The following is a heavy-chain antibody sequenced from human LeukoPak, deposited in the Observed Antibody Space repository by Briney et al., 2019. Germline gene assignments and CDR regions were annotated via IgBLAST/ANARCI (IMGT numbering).Heavy chain of an antibody. CDR3: ARDDGGPNDAFDI. D-gene: IGHD4-23*01. Sequence: SETLSLTCTVSGGSISSYYWSWIRQPPGKGLEWIGRIFDNENTNYNPSLKSRVTMSLDTSKNRFSLRLSSVTAADTAVYYCARDDGGPNDAFDIWGQGTMVTVSS. V-gene: IGHV4-4*07. J-gene: IGHJ3*02. CDR1: GGSISSYY. CDR2: IFDNENT.